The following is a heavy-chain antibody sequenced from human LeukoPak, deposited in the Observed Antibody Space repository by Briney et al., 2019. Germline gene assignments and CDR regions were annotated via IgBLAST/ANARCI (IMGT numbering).Heavy chain of an antibody. CDR2: ISWNSGSI. CDR1: AFTFDDYA. D-gene: IGHD3-9*01. Sequence: GGSLRLSCAASAFTFDDYAMHWVRQAPGKGLEWVSGISWNSGSIGYADSVKGRFTISRDNAKNSLYLQMNSLRAEDTALYYCAKGSEYDILTGYNDYWGQGTLFTVSS. CDR3: AKGSEYDILTGYNDY. V-gene: IGHV3-9*01. J-gene: IGHJ4*02.